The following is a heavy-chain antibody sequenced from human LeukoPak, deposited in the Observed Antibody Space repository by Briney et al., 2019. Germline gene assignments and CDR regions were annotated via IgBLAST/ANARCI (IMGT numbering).Heavy chain of an antibody. CDR1: GYTFTGYY. Sequence: ASVTVSCKASGYTFTGYYMHWVRQAPGQGLEWMGWINPNSGGTNYAQKFQGWVTMTRDTSISTAYMELSRLRSDDTAVYYRARERDYDSSGLDYWGQGTLVTVSS. D-gene: IGHD3-22*01. V-gene: IGHV1-2*04. CDR2: INPNSGGT. CDR3: ARERDYDSSGLDY. J-gene: IGHJ4*02.